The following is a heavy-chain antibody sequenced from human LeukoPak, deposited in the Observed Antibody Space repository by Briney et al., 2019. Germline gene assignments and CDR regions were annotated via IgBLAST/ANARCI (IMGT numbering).Heavy chain of an antibody. CDR2: IYYSGST. D-gene: IGHD3-22*01. Sequence: SETLSLTCTVSGGSISSYYWSWIRQPPGKGLEWIGYIYYSGSTNYNPSLKSRVTISVDTSKNQFSLKLSSVTAADTAVYYCARAVYYYDSSGYPYWYFDLWGRGTPVTVSS. J-gene: IGHJ2*01. V-gene: IGHV4-59*01. CDR1: GGSISSYY. CDR3: ARAVYYYDSSGYPYWYFDL.